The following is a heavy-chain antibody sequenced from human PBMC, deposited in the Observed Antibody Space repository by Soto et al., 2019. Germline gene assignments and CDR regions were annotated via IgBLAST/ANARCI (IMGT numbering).Heavy chain of an antibody. CDR1: GFTFSSYS. J-gene: IGHJ4*02. CDR3: ARDTSYYDFWSGYPYYFDY. D-gene: IGHD3-3*01. Sequence: EVQLVESGGGLVKPGGSLRLSCAASGFTFSSYSMNWVRQAPGKGLEWVSSISSSSSYIYYADSVKGRFTISRDNAKNSRYLQMNSLRAEDTAVYYCARDTSYYDFWSGYPYYFDYWGQGTLVTVSS. CDR2: ISSSSSYI. V-gene: IGHV3-21*01.